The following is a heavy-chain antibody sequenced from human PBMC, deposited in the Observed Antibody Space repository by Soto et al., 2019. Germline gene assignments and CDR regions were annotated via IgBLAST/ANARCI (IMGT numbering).Heavy chain of an antibody. V-gene: IGHV4-30-4*08. D-gene: IGHD6-13*01. Sequence: SETLSLTCSVSGGSISTVGHYWTWIRQPPGKGLEWIGSIYHTGSTYYSKSLRSRLTMSVDTSKNQFSLKLSSVTAADTAVYSCARGGRYSSSWYYFDYWGQGTLVTVSS. CDR2: IYHTGST. CDR1: GGSISTVGHY. J-gene: IGHJ4*02. CDR3: ARGGRYSSSWYYFDY.